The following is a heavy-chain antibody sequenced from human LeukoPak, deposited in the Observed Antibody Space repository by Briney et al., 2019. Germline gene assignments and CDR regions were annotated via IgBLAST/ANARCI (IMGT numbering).Heavy chain of an antibody. CDR3: AREGAGSYDDSYFDY. CDR1: GFTFSSYA. V-gene: IGHV3-30-3*01. Sequence: GGSLRLSCAASGFTFSSYAMHWVRQAPGKGLEWVAVISYDGSNKYYADSVKGRFTISRDNSKNTLYLQMNSLRAEDTAVYYCAREGAGSYDDSYFDYWGQGTLVTVSS. D-gene: IGHD1-26*01. CDR2: ISYDGSNK. J-gene: IGHJ4*02.